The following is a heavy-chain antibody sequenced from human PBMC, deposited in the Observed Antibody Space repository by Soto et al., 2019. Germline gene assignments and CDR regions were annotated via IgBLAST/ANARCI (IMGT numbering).Heavy chain of an antibody. V-gene: IGHV3-30*04. CDR3: PSDGFYRTSTSCYGPGHYGMDV. J-gene: IGHJ6*02. CDR2: ISYDGRNK. Sequence: PVGSLRLSCADSGCNFSSYAMHWVGQAPGKGREWVAVISYDGRNKYYADSVKGRFTISRDNSKNTLYLQRNSLRAEDTAVYYCPSDGFYRTSTSCYGPGHYGMDVWRPGTPVTVSS. CDR1: GCNFSSYA. D-gene: IGHD2-2*01.